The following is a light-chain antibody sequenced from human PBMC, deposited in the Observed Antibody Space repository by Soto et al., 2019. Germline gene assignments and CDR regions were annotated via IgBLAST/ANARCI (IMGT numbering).Light chain of an antibody. Sequence: EVVMTQSPGTLSVSLGERATLSCRASQSVDGYLAWYQQKPGQAPRLLIYGASTRATGVTARFRGGGSGTEFTLTISSLQSEDSAVYYCQQYHKWPPITFGQGTRLEI. J-gene: IGKJ5*01. CDR1: QSVDGY. CDR3: QQYHKWPPIT. V-gene: IGKV3-15*01. CDR2: GAS.